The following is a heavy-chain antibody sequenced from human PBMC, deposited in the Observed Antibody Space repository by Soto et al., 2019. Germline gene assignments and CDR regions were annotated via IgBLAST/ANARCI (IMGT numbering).Heavy chain of an antibody. D-gene: IGHD3-3*01. V-gene: IGHV4-4*07. CDR1: GGSMSSYY. Sequence: ETLSPSCNHYGGSMSSYYWSWIRQPAERGLEEIGCIYNSGSTNDNSSIKSRVTMSVDTSKNQFQLKLSAVTAADSDVYYCARDLVDFGLVWGQGTTVTVSS. CDR3: ARDLVDFGLV. J-gene: IGHJ6*02. CDR2: IYNSGST.